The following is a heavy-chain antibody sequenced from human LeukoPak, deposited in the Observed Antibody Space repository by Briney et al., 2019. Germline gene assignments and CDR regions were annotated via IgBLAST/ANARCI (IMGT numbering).Heavy chain of an antibody. CDR1: GFTFSSYA. D-gene: IGHD3-16*01. CDR2: ISYDGSNK. Sequence: GRSLRLSCAASGFTFSSYAMHWVRQAPGKGLEWVAVISYDGSNKYYADSVKGRFTISRDNSKNTLYLQMNSLRAEDTAVYYCAAGGLIRYGMDVWGQGTTATVSS. J-gene: IGHJ6*02. CDR3: AAGGLIRYGMDV. V-gene: IGHV3-30*04.